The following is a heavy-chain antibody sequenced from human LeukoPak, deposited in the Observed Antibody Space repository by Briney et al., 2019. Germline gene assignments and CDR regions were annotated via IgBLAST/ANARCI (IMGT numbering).Heavy chain of an antibody. CDR1: GITLSNYG. V-gene: IGHV3-23*01. Sequence: PGGSLRLSCAVSGITLSNYGMSWVRQAPGKGLEWVAGISDSGGSTKYADSVKDRFTISRDNPKNTLFLQMNSLRAEDTAVYFCAKRGVVIRVVLVGFHKEAYYFESWGQGALVTVSS. J-gene: IGHJ4*02. CDR2: ISDSGGST. D-gene: IGHD3/OR15-3a*01. CDR3: AKRGVVIRVVLVGFHKEAYYFES.